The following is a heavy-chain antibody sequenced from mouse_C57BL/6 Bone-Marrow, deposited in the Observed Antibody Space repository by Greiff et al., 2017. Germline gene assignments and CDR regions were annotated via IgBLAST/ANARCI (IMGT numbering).Heavy chain of an antibody. D-gene: IGHD1-1*01. CDR3: ARERVITTVPFAY. CDR2: IYPRDGST. CDR1: GYTFTSYD. V-gene: IGHV1-85*01. Sequence: VQGVESGPELVKPGASVKLSCKASGYTFTSYDINWVKQRPGQGLEWIGWIYPRDGSTKYNEKFKGKATLTVDTSSSTAYMELHSLTSEDSAVYFCARERVITTVPFAYWGQGTLVTVSA. J-gene: IGHJ3*01.